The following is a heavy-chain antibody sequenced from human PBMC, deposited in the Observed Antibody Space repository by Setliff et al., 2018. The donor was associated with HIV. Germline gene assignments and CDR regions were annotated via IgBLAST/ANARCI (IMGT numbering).Heavy chain of an antibody. Sequence: PSETLSLTCAVYGGPFSDYYWSWIRQPPGKGLEWIGEINHSGRTIQSPSLGSRVTISVDTSKDQFSLKLSSLTAADTAVYYCARHSGSGWSTPNDYWGQGTLVTVSS. D-gene: IGHD6-19*01. CDR3: ARHSGSGWSTPNDY. V-gene: IGHV4-34*01. J-gene: IGHJ4*02. CDR1: GGPFSDYY. CDR2: INHSGRT.